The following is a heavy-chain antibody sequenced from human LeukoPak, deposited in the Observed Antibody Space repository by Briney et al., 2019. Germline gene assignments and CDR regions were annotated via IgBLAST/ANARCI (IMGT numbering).Heavy chain of an antibody. CDR3: ARVLIPREDFQH. CDR2: MNPNSGNT. D-gene: IGHD3-16*01. J-gene: IGHJ1*01. CDR1: GYTFPSYY. Sequence: ASVKVSCKASGYTFPSYYMHCVRQATGQGLEWMGWMNPNSGNTGYAQKFQGRVTMTRNTSISTAYMELSSLRSEDTAVYYCARVLIPREDFQHWGQGTLVTVSS. V-gene: IGHV1-8*02.